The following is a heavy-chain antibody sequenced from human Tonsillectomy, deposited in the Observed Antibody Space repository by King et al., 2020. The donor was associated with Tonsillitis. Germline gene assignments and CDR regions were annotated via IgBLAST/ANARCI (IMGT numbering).Heavy chain of an antibody. J-gene: IGHJ6*02. CDR1: GASVSSSSYY. CDR2: VSYSGRT. CDR3: ARSPTDILVVVPFYYYGMDV. Sequence: LQLQESGPGLVKPSETLSLSCTVSGASVSSSSYYWGWIRQPPGKGLEWIGSVSYSGRTYYNPSLKSRVTISVDKSKNQFSLRLISVTAADTAVYYCARSPTDILVVVPFYYYGMDVWGQGTTVTVS. D-gene: IGHD2-15*01. V-gene: IGHV4-39*01.